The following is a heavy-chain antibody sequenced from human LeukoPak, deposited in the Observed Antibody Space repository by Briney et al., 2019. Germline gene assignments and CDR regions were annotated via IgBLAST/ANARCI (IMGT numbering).Heavy chain of an antibody. V-gene: IGHV4-39*01. D-gene: IGHD2-2*01. Sequence: PSETLSLTCTVSGGSISSYYWGWIRQPPGKGLEWIGSIYYSGSTYYNPSLKSRVTISVDTSKNQFSLKLSSVTAADTAVYYCARHRRDIVVVPAANWFDPWGQGTLVTVSS. CDR2: IYYSGST. CDR3: ARHRRDIVVVPAANWFDP. J-gene: IGHJ5*02. CDR1: GGSISSYY.